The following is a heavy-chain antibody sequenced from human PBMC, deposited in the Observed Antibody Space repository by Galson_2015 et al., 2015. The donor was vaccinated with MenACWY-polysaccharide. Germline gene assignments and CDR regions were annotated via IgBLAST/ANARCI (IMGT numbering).Heavy chain of an antibody. Sequence: SVKVSCKASGYTFTSYDINWVRQATGQGLEWMGWMNPNSGNTVYAQKFQGRVTMTRNTSISKPYMELSSLTSEDTAVYYCASTKAGTHYFDYWGQRALVTVSS. CDR1: GYTFTSYD. V-gene: IGHV1-8*01. J-gene: IGHJ4*02. CDR2: MNPNSGNT. D-gene: IGHD6-19*01. CDR3: ASTKAGTHYFDY.